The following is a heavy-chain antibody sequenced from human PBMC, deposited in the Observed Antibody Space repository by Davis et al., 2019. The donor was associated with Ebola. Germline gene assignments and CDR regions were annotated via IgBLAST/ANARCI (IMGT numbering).Heavy chain of an antibody. CDR2: IYYSGSP. D-gene: IGHD1-26*01. Sequence: SETLSLTCAVYGGSFSGYYWSWTRQLPGKGLEWIGYIYYSGSPYYNPSLKSRVTISVDTSKIQFSLKLSSGTVADTAVYYCARLTWGEFDYWGQGTLVTVSS. CDR1: GGSFSGYY. CDR3: ARLTWGEFDY. V-gene: IGHV4-34*01. J-gene: IGHJ4*02.